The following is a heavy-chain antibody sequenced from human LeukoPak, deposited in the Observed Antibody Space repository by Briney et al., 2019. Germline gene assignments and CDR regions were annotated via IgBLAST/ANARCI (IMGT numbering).Heavy chain of an antibody. CDR3: ARGRKDIVVVPAAIFNY. D-gene: IGHD2-2*01. J-gene: IGHJ4*02. CDR2: INHSGSA. CDR1: GGSFSGYY. V-gene: IGHV4-34*01. Sequence: PSETLSLTCAVYGGSFSGYYWSWIRQPPGKGLEWIGDINHSGSANYNPSLKSRVTISVDTSKNQFSLKLSSVTAADTAVYYCARGRKDIVVVPAAIFNYWGQGTLVTVSS.